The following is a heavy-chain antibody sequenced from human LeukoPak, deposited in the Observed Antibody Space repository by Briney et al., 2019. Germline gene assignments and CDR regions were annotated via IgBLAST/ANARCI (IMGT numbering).Heavy chain of an antibody. J-gene: IGHJ3*02. D-gene: IGHD2-15*01. CDR2: INPNSGGT. CDR1: GYTFTGYY. Sequence: ASVKVSCKASGYTFTGYYMHWVRQAPGQGLEWMGWINPNSGGTNYAQKFQGRVTMTRDTSISTAYMELSRLRSDDTAVYYCAREEYCSGGSSPTDIWGQGTMVTVSS. V-gene: IGHV1-2*02. CDR3: AREEYCSGGSSPTDI.